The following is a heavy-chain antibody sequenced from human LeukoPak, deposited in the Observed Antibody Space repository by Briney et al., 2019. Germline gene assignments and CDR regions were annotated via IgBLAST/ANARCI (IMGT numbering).Heavy chain of an antibody. CDR1: GFTFSGSA. Sequence: GRSLRLSCAASGFTFSGSAMHWVRQASGKGLEWVGRIRSKANSYATAYAASVKGRFTLSRDDSKNTAYLQMNSLKTEDTAVYYCTRYSVGFHYWGQGTLVTVSS. CDR3: TRYSVGFHY. J-gene: IGHJ4*02. V-gene: IGHV3-73*01. CDR2: IRSKANSYAT. D-gene: IGHD4-11*01.